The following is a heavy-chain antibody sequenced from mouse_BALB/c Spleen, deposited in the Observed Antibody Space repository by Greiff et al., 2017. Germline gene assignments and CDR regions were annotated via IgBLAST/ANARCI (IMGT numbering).Heavy chain of an antibody. V-gene: IGHV5-12-1*01. CDR2: ISSGGGST. D-gene: IGHD2-2*01. Sequence: VKVVDSGGGLVKPGGSLKLSCAASGFAFSSYDMSWVRQTPEKRLEWVAYISSGGGSTYYPDTVKGRFTISRDNAKDTLYLQMSSLKSEDTAMYYCARHGGAAWFFANWGQATLVTVSA. CDR3: ARHGGAAWFFAN. CDR1: GFAFSSYD. J-gene: IGHJ3*01.